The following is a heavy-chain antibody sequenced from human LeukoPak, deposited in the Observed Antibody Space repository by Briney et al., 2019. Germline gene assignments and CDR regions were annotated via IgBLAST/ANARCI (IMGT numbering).Heavy chain of an antibody. Sequence: PGGSLRLSCAASGFTFNNYGMHWVRQAPGKGLEWVAVIWYDGSNTYYADSVKGRFTISRDDSKNTLYLQMNSLRADDTAVYFCAREFTSAYSGSSRGLWGQGTLVTVSS. D-gene: IGHD1-26*01. V-gene: IGHV3-33*01. CDR2: IWYDGSNT. CDR3: AREFTSAYSGSSRGL. CDR1: GFTFNNYG. J-gene: IGHJ4*02.